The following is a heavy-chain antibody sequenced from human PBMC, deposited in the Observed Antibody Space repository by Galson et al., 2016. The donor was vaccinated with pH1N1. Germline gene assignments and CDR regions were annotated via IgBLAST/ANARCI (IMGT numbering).Heavy chain of an antibody. Sequence: TLSLTCAVSGDFISSGDYFWSWIRQPPGKGLEWIGYIHYSGNTFYNPSLTSRVTISLDTSKTQFSLKLSSVTATDTAIYYCARGRDYDILTGSSYYFDYWGQGTLVTVSS. V-gene: IGHV4-30-4*08. J-gene: IGHJ4*02. D-gene: IGHD3-9*01. CDR3: ARGRDYDILTGSSYYFDY. CDR1: GDFISSGDYF. CDR2: IHYSGNT.